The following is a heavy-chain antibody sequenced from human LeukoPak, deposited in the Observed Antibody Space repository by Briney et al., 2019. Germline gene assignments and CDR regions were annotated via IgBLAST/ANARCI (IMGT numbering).Heavy chain of an antibody. CDR3: YVRDAFDI. D-gene: IGHD3-10*02. Sequence: GGSLRLSCAASGFTFSSSAMSWVRQAPGKGLEWVGFIRSKAYGGTTKNAASVKGRFTISRDDSRSIAYLQMNSLKTEDTAVYYYYVRDAFDIWGQGTMVTVSS. CDR2: IRSKAYGGTT. CDR1: GFTFSSSA. V-gene: IGHV3-49*04. J-gene: IGHJ3*02.